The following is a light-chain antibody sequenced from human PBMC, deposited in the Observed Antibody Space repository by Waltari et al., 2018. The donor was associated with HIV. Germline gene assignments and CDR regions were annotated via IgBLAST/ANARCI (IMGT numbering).Light chain of an antibody. CDR2: WAS. J-gene: IGKJ4*01. CDR3: QQYYSTPLT. Sequence: DIVMTQSPDSLAVSLGERATINCKSSRNVLYSSNSKNYLAWYQQRPGQPPKLLIHWASTRESGVPDRFSGSGSGTDFTLTISSLQAEDVAIYYCQQYYSTPLTFGGGTKVEIK. V-gene: IGKV4-1*01. CDR1: RNVLYSSNSKNY.